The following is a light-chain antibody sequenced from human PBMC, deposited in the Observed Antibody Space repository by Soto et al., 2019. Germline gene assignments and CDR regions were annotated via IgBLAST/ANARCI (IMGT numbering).Light chain of an antibody. J-gene: IGKJ1*01. Sequence: DIQMTQSPSSLSAFIGDRVIITCRASQSINSRLSWYQQKPGKAPKLLIHASSSLLSGVPPRFSGSGSGTDFTLTISSLQPEDFANYVCQQSYSLPWTFGQGTKVDIK. CDR3: QQSYSLPWT. CDR2: ASS. CDR1: QSINSR. V-gene: IGKV1-39*01.